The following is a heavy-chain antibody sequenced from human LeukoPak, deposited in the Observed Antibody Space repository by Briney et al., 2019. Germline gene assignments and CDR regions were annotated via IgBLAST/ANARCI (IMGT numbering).Heavy chain of an antibody. CDR2: FDPEDGET. CDR3: ATVGCSSTSCYATYWFDP. CDR1: GYTLTELS. J-gene: IGHJ5*01. V-gene: IGHV1-24*01. Sequence: ASVKVSCKVSGYTLTELSMQWVRQAPGKGLEWMGGFDPEDGETTYAQKFQGRLTMTEDTSTDTAYMELSSLRSEDTAVYYCATVGCSSTSCYATYWFDPWGQGTLVTVSS. D-gene: IGHD2-2*01.